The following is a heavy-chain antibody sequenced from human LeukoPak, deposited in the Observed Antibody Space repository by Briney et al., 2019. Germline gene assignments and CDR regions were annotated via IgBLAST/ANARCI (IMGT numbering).Heavy chain of an antibody. CDR2: IIPIFGTA. CDR3: ARAGRWLQFGGDNFDY. J-gene: IGHJ4*02. V-gene: IGHV1-69*01. CDR1: GGTFSSYA. D-gene: IGHD5-24*01. Sequence: GSSVKVSCKASGGTFSSYAISWVRQAPGQGLEWMGGIIPIFGTANYAQKFQGRVTITADESTSTAYMELSSLRSEDTAVYYCARAGRWLQFGGDNFDYWGQGTLVTVSS.